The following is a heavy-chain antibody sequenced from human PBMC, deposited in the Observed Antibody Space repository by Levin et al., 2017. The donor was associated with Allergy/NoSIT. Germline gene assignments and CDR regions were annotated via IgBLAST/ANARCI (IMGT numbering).Heavy chain of an antibody. CDR2: VYYSGST. CDR3: VSYSRHCSGPSCYVFDF. D-gene: IGHD2-15*01. CDR1: GGSINDYY. J-gene: IGHJ4*02. V-gene: IGHV4-59*01. Sequence: ESLKISCTVSGGSINDYYWTWIRQPPGKRLEWIGYVYYSGSTNYNPSLESRVTISVDTSKNQFFLRLSSVTAADTAVYYCVSYSRHCSGPSCYVFDFWGPGALVTVSS.